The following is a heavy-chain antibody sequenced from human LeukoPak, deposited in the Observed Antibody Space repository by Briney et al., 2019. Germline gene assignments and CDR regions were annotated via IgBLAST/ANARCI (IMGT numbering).Heavy chain of an antibody. CDR1: GFTFSSYA. V-gene: IGHV3-23*01. CDR2: ISGSGGST. D-gene: IGHD6-19*01. Sequence: PGGSLRLSCAASGFTFSSYAMSWVRQAPGKGLEWVSAISGSGGSTYYADSVKGRFTISRDNSKNTLYLQMNSLRAEDTVVYYCAKDFHSSGWFRYYFDYWGQGTLVTVSS. J-gene: IGHJ4*02. CDR3: AKDFHSSGWFRYYFDY.